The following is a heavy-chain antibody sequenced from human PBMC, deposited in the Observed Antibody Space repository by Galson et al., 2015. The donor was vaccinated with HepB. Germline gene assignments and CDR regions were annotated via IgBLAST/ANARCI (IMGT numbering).Heavy chain of an antibody. CDR3: AFGIAVAG. D-gene: IGHD6-19*01. V-gene: IGHV3-30-3*01. Sequence: SLRLSCAASGFTFSSYAMHWVRQAPGKGLEWGAVISYDGSNKYYADSVKGRFTISRDNSKNTLYLQMNSLRAEDTAVYYCAFGIAVAGWGQGTLVTVSS. CDR2: ISYDGSNK. J-gene: IGHJ4*02. CDR1: GFTFSSYA.